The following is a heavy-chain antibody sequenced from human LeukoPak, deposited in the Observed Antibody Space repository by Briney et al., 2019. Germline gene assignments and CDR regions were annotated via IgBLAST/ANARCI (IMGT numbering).Heavy chain of an antibody. CDR3: AKDTLYYDSSGYYEGSAY. Sequence: GGSLRLSCAASGFTFSSYAMSWVRQAPGKGLEWVSAISGSGGSTYSADSVKGRFTISRDNSKNTLYLQMNSLRAEDTAVYYCAKDTLYYDSSGYYEGSAYWGQGTLVTVSS. CDR2: ISGSGGST. D-gene: IGHD3-22*01. J-gene: IGHJ4*02. CDR1: GFTFSSYA. V-gene: IGHV3-23*01.